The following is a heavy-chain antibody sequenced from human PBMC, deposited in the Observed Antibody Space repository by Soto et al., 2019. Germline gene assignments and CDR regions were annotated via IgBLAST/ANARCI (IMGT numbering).Heavy chain of an antibody. CDR2: INGGNGDT. Sequence: QVQLVQSGAEVKKPGASVKVSCKASGYTFINYAMHWVRQAPGQRLEWMAWINGGNGDTKYSQKFQGRVTITRDTSASTAYMVLSSLRSEDTAVYYCARAAYYDSGGFPSFPMFWGQGTLVTVSS. CDR1: GYTFINYA. CDR3: ARAAYYDSGGFPSFPMF. J-gene: IGHJ4*02. D-gene: IGHD3-22*01. V-gene: IGHV1-3*01.